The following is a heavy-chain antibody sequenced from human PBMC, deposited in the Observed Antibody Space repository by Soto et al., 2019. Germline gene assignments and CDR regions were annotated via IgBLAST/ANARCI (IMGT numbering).Heavy chain of an antibody. J-gene: IGHJ3*02. D-gene: IGHD5-18*01. CDR1: GFTFSSYA. V-gene: IGHV3-23*01. CDR2: ISGSGGST. CDR3: AQDLQGYSYGPGAFDI. Sequence: GGSLRLSCSASGFTFSSYAMSWVRQAPGKGLAWVSAISGSGGSTYYADSVKGRFTISTDNSKSTLYLQMNTLRAEDTAVSYRAQDLQGYSYGPGAFDIWGQGTMVTF.